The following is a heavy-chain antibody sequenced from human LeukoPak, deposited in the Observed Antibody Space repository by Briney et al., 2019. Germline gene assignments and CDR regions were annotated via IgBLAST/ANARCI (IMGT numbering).Heavy chain of an antibody. CDR2: FDPEDGET. J-gene: IGHJ4*02. V-gene: IGHV1-24*01. Sequence: ASVKVSCKVSGYTLTELSMHWVRQAPGKGLEWMGGFDPEDGETIYAQKFQGRVTMTTDTSTSTAYMELRSLRSDDTAVYYCVVEGKWGQGTLVTVSS. CDR3: VVEGK. D-gene: IGHD3-3*01. CDR1: GYTLTELS.